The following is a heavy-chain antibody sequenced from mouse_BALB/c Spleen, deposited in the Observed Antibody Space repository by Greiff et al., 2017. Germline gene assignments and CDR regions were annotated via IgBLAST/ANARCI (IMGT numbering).Heavy chain of an antibody. J-gene: IGHJ4*01. CDR1: GYSITSDYA. Sequence: QLQESGPGLVKPSQSLSLTCTVTGYSITSDYAWNWIRQFPGNKLEWMGYISYSGSTSYNPSLKSRISITRDTSKNQFFLQLNSVTTEDTATYYCANYDYDELYYAMDYWGQGTSVTVSS. V-gene: IGHV3-2*02. CDR3: ANYDYDELYYAMDY. D-gene: IGHD2-4*01. CDR2: ISYSGST.